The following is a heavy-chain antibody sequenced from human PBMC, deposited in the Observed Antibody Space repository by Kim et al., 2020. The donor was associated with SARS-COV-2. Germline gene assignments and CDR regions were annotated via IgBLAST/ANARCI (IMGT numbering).Heavy chain of an antibody. V-gene: IGHV3-21*01. CDR3: ARDGGPLRFGVVIIGDAFDI. J-gene: IGHJ3*02. CDR1: GFTFSSYS. CDR2: ISSSSSYI. Sequence: GGSLRLSCAASGFTFSSYSMNWVRQAPGKGLEWVSSISSSSSYIYYADSVKGRFTISRDNAKNSLYLQMNSLRAEDTAVYYCARDGGPLRFGVVIIGDAFDIWGQGTMVTVSS. D-gene: IGHD3-3*01.